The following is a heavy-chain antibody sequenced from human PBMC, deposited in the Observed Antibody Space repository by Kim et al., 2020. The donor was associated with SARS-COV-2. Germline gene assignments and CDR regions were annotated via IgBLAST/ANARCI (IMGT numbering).Heavy chain of an antibody. Sequence: ASVKVSCKASGYTFTGYYMHWVRQAPGQGLEWMGRINPNSGGTNYAQKFQGRVTMTRDTSISTAYMELSRLRSDDTAVYYCARGYCTNGVCLNWFDPWGQGTLVTVSS. D-gene: IGHD2-8*01. V-gene: IGHV1-2*06. CDR1: GYTFTGYY. CDR2: INPNSGGT. J-gene: IGHJ5*02. CDR3: ARGYCTNGVCLNWFDP.